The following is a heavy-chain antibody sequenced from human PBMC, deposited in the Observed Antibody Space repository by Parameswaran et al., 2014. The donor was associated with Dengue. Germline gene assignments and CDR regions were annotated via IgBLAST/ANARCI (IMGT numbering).Heavy chain of an antibody. CDR2: IYYSGST. D-gene: IGHD3-22*01. Sequence: RWIRQPPGKGLEWIGYIYYSGSTNYNPSLKSRVTISVDTSKNQFSLKLSSVTAADTAVYYCARGARYYYDSSGYRTSWLYFDYWGQGTLVTVSS. V-gene: IGHV4-59*01. CDR3: ARGARYYYDSSGYRTSWLYFDY. J-gene: IGHJ4*02.